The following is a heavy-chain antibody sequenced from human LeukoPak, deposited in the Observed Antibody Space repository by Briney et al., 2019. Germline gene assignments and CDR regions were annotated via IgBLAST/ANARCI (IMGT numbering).Heavy chain of an antibody. J-gene: IGHJ4*02. D-gene: IGHD3-22*01. Sequence: SQTLSLTCTVSGGSISSGGYYWSWIRQHPGKGLEWIGYIYYSGSTYYNPSLKSRVTISVDTSKNQFSLKLSSVTAADTAVYYCARLDHYDSSGYYGLNFDYWGQGTLVTVSS. CDR1: GGSISSGGYY. V-gene: IGHV4-31*03. CDR2: IYYSGST. CDR3: ARLDHYDSSGYYGLNFDY.